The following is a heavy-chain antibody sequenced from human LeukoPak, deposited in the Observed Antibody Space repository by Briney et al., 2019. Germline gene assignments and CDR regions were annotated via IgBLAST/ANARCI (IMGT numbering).Heavy chain of an antibody. V-gene: IGHV4-59*12. CDR3: ARENLVGATSFDY. CDR2: IYYSGST. D-gene: IGHD1-26*01. J-gene: IGHJ4*02. Sequence: SETLSLTCTVSGGSISSYYWSWIRQPPGKGLEWIGYIYYSGSTNYNPSLKSRVTISVDTSKNQFSLKLSSVTAADTAVYYCARENLVGATSFDYWGQGTLVTVSS. CDR1: GGSISSYY.